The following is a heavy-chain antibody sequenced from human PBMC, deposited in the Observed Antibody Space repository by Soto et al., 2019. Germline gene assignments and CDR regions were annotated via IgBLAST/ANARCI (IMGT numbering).Heavy chain of an antibody. J-gene: IGHJ3*02. V-gene: IGHV3-53*01. CDR3: ARDTVTDALAI. Sequence: GSLRLSCAASGFTVTSNYMSLVRQAPGKGLEWVSVIYSGGSTYYADSVKGRFTISRDNSKNTLYLQMNSLRAEDTAVYYCARDTVTDALAIWGQGTMVTVSS. CDR2: IYSGGST. CDR1: GFTVTSNY. D-gene: IGHD4-17*01.